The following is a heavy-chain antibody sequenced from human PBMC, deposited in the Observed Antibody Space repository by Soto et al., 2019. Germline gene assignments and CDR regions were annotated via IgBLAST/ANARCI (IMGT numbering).Heavy chain of an antibody. CDR1: GYTFTNFG. CDR2: ISAYNGNT. D-gene: IGHD4-17*01. CDR3: ARDFDRSTVNTRGAFDI. Sequence: ASVKVSCKASGYTFTNFGISWVRQAPGQGREWMGWISAYNGNTNYAQNFQGRVTMTTDTSTSTAYMELRSLRSDDTAVYYCARDFDRSTVNTRGAFDIWGQGTMVT. V-gene: IGHV1-18*01. J-gene: IGHJ3*02.